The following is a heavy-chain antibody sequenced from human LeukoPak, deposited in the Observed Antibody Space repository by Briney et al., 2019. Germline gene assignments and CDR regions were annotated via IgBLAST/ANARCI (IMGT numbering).Heavy chain of an antibody. CDR3: GRVHCSTTSCYDYYDYYMDV. D-gene: IGHD2-2*01. CDR1: GFRFEDYS. Sequence: WGSLRLSCAASGFRFEDYSMNWVRHVPGKGLEWVAGINWDGASTGYRDSMKGRFTISRDNGKNSLYLQMNSLRVEDTAVYYCGRVHCSTTSCYDYYDYYMDVSGKGTTVTVSS. CDR2: INWDGAST. V-gene: IGHV3-20*04. J-gene: IGHJ6*03.